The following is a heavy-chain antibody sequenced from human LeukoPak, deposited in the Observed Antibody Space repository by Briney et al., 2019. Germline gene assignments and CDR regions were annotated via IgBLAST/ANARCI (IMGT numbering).Heavy chain of an antibody. V-gene: IGHV1-46*03. D-gene: IGHD3-9*01. CDR1: RYTLTSYY. CDR3: ARALLRYFDWLCLGY. Sequence: ASVKVSCKASRYTLTSYYMHCVRHAPGQGLQWMGIINPSGGSTIYAQKFQGRVTMTRDTSTSTVYMELSSLRSEDTAVYYCARALLRYFDWLCLGYWGEGTLVTVSS. CDR2: INPSGGST. J-gene: IGHJ4*02.